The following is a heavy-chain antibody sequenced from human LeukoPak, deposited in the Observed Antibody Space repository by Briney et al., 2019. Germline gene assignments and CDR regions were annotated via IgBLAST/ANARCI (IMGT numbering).Heavy chain of an antibody. V-gene: IGHV4-61*02. Sequence: SQTLSLTCTVSGGSTSSGSYYWSWIRQPAGKGLEWIGRIYTSGSTNYNPSCKSRFTISVDTSKNQFSLKLSSVTAADTAVYYCARDGSAWGYYYYMDVWGKGTTVTVSS. J-gene: IGHJ6*03. CDR3: ARDGSAWGYYYYMDV. D-gene: IGHD3-16*01. CDR2: IYTSGST. CDR1: GGSTSSGSYY.